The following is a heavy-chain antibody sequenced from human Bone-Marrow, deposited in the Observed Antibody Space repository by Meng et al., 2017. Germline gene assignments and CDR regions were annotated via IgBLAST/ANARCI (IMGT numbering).Heavy chain of an antibody. CDR1: GYTFTGYY. CDR3: ARDPPITRDFDY. D-gene: IGHD1-20*01. CDR2: INHNSGGT. J-gene: IGHJ4*02. Sequence: ASVKVSCKASGYTFTGYYMHWVRQAPGQGLEWMGRINHNSGGTNYAQKFQGRVTMTRDTSISTAYMELSMLRSDDTAVYYCARDPPITRDFDYWGQGTLVTVSS. V-gene: IGHV1-2*06.